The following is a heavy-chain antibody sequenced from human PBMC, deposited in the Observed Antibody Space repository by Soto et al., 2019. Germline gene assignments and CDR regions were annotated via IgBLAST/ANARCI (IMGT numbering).Heavy chain of an antibody. CDR1: GFTVSGNY. V-gene: IGHV3-53*02. CDR3: TRDAHSGSWYGF. D-gene: IGHD5-12*01. Sequence: EVQLVETGGGLIQAGGSLRLSCAASGFTVSGNYMSWVRQAPGRGLEWVALIYGSDTFYQESVRGRFTISRDLSENTVYLQMSSLRDEDTAMYYCTRDAHSGSWYGFWGQGTLVTVSS. J-gene: IGHJ4*02. CDR2: IYGSDT.